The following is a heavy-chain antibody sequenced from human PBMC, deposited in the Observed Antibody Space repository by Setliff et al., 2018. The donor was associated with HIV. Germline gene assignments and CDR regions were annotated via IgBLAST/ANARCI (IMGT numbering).Heavy chain of an antibody. CDR1: GGSISSSAYY. V-gene: IGHV4-39*01. D-gene: IGHD2-21*01. CDR3: ARMWRWSGPESYYFDS. J-gene: IGHJ4*02. Sequence: ETLSLTCSVSGGSISSSAYYWGWIRQPPGKGLEWIGNIYYSGTTYFNPSLKSRVTISVDTSKNQYSVRLSSATAADTAFYYCARMWRWSGPESYYFDSWGRGTLVTVSS. CDR2: IYYSGTT.